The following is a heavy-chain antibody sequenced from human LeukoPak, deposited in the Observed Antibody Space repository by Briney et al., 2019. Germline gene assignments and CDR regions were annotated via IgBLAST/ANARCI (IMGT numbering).Heavy chain of an antibody. V-gene: IGHV3-13*01. J-gene: IGHJ4*02. D-gene: IGHD3-16*02. CDR1: GFTFSSYD. CDR3: ARASLWSFYYFDY. CDR2: IGTAGDT. Sequence: GGSLRLSCAASGFTFSSYDMHWVRQATGKGLEWVSAIGTAGDTYYPGSVKGRFTISRENAKSSLYLQMNSLRAGDTAVYYCARASLWSFYYFDYWGQGTLVTVSS.